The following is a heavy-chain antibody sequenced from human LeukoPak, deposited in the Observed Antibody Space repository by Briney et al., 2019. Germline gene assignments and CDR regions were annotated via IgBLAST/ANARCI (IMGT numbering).Heavy chain of an antibody. D-gene: IGHD1-26*01. Sequence: ASVKVSCKASGYTFTSYGISWVRQAPGQRLEWMGWINAGNGNTKYSQEFQGRVTITRDTSASTAYMELSSLRSEDMAVYYCARAEWELGTFDYWGQGTLVTVSS. CDR2: INAGNGNT. CDR1: GYTFTSYG. CDR3: ARAEWELGTFDY. J-gene: IGHJ4*02. V-gene: IGHV1-3*03.